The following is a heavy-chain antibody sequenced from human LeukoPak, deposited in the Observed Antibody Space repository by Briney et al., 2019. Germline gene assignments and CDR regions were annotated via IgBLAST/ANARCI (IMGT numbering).Heavy chain of an antibody. V-gene: IGHV4-4*07. CDR1: GGSISSYY. CDR2: IYTSGST. Sequence: SETLSLTCTVSGGSISSYYWSWIRQPAGKGLEWIGRIYTSGSTNYNPSLKSRVTMSVDTSKNQFSLKLSSMTAADTAVYYCARDRGIGRGYYYYGMDVWGQGTTVTVSS. J-gene: IGHJ6*02. D-gene: IGHD6-13*01. CDR3: ARDRGIGRGYYYYGMDV.